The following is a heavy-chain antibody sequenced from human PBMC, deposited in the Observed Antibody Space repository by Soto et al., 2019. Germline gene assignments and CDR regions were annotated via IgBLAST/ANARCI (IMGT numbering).Heavy chain of an antibody. D-gene: IGHD5-18*01. CDR1: GGTFSNYA. CDR2: IIPILGTA. J-gene: IGHJ6*02. V-gene: IGHV1-69*13. Sequence: GASVKVSCKASGGTFSNYAMSWVRQAPEQGLEWMGGIIPILGTANYAQKFQDRVTITADEYTSTVYMELSSLRSEDTAMYYCAREAREWIHGGDYYYYDMDVWGQGTTVTVSS. CDR3: AREAREWIHGGDYYYYDMDV.